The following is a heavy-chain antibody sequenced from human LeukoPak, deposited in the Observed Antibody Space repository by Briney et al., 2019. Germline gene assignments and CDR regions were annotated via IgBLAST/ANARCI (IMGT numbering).Heavy chain of an antibody. CDR2: INPDTGGT. Sequence: ASVKVSCKTSGYTFTNYAMNWVRQAPGQGLEWLGWINPDTGGTNYAQKFQGRVAMTRDMSTRTVYMELSSLTSDDTAVYYCAKGECAGGNCYRVDPWGQGTLVTVSS. CDR3: AKGECAGGNCYRVDP. V-gene: IGHV1-2*02. J-gene: IGHJ5*02. D-gene: IGHD2-21*01. CDR1: GYTFTNYA.